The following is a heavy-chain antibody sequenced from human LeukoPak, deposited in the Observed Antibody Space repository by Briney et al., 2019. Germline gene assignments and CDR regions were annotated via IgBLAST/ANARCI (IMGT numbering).Heavy chain of an antibody. CDR3: ARPIVVVPAAINWFDP. D-gene: IGHD2-2*02. Sequence: SETLSLTCTVSGGSISSYYWSWIRQPPGKGLEWIGYIYYSGSTNYNPSLKSRVTISVDTSKNQFSLRLSSVTAADTAVYYCARPIVVVPAAINWFDPWGQGTLVTVSS. J-gene: IGHJ5*02. CDR2: IYYSGST. CDR1: GGSISSYY. V-gene: IGHV4-59*01.